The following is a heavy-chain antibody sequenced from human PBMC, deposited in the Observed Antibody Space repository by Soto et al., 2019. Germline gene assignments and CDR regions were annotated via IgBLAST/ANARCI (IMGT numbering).Heavy chain of an antibody. CDR1: SAPVSSSTYT. CDR3: ARLQGYGISTSCHGHYAMAV. D-gene: IGHD2-2*01. V-gene: IGHV4-39*01. CDR2: IYYSGST. J-gene: IGHJ6*02. Sequence: QLQLQESGPGLVKPSETLSLTCTVSSAPVSSSTYTWGWIRQPPGKGLEWIGSIYYSGSTYYNPSLNSRVTVPEDTSKNQFSLRVTFVTAEDRAVYYCARLQGYGISTSCHGHYAMAVWGQGTTVTVSS.